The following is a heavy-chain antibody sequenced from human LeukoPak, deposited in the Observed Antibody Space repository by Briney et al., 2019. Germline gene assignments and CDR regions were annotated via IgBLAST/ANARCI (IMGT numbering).Heavy chain of an antibody. V-gene: IGHV3-33*01. Sequence: GGSLRLSCAASGFTFSSYGMHWVRQAPGKGLEWVAVIWYDGSNKYYADSVKGRFTISRDNSKNTLYLQMNSLRAEDTAVYYCAFINYYDSSGYYPHYAFDIWGQGTMVTVSS. J-gene: IGHJ3*02. CDR1: GFTFSSYG. CDR3: AFINYYDSSGYYPHYAFDI. D-gene: IGHD3-22*01. CDR2: IWYDGSNK.